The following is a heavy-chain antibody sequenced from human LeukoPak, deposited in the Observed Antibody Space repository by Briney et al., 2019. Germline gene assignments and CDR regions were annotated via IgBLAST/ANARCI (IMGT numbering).Heavy chain of an antibody. V-gene: IGHV3-23*01. J-gene: IGHJ4*02. CDR1: GSGFSFSSYA. CDR3: ARGYSNLAY. Sequence: GGSLRLSCAASGSGFSFSSYAMSWVRQAPGKGLEWVSGISGSGDSAHYADSVKGRFTISRDNSKNTLFLQMNSLRVEDTAVYYCARGYSNLAYWGQGTLVTVSS. D-gene: IGHD5-18*01. CDR2: ISGSGDSA.